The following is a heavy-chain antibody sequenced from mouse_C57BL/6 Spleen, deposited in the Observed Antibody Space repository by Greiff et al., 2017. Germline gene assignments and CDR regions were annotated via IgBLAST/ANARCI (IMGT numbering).Heavy chain of an antibody. CDR1: GYSFTGYY. V-gene: IGHV1-42*01. CDR2: INPSTGGT. D-gene: IGHD2-4*01. Sequence: EVQLQQSGPELVKPGASVKISCTASGYSFTGYYMNWVKQSPEKSLEWIGEINPSTGGTTYNQKFKTKATLTVDKSSSTAYMQLKSLTSEDSAVFDCARSSLDYDYVYSAMDYWGQGTSVTVSS. CDR3: ARSSLDYDYVYSAMDY. J-gene: IGHJ4*01.